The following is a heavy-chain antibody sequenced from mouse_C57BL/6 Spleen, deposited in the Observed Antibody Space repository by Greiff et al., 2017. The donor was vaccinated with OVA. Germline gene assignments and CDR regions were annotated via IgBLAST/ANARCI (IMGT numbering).Heavy chain of an antibody. CDR1: GYTFTNYW. CDR3: AREDDGYYYFDY. D-gene: IGHD2-3*01. V-gene: IGHV1-63*01. J-gene: IGHJ2*01. Sequence: VQRVESGAELVRPGTSVKMSCKASGYTFTNYWIGWAKQRPGHGLEWIGDIYPGGGYTNYNEKFKGKATLTADKSSSTAYMQFSSLTSEDSAIYYCAREDDGYYYFDYWGQGTTLTVSS. CDR2: IYPGGGYT.